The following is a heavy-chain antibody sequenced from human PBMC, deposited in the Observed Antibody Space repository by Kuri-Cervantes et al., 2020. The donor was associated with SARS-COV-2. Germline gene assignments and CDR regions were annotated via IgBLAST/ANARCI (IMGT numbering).Heavy chain of an antibody. D-gene: IGHD2-2*01. CDR1: GYSISSGYY. Sequence: GSLRLSCTVSGYSISSGYYWGWIRQPPGKGLEWIGSIYHSGSTYYNPSPKSRVTISVDTSKNQFSLKLSSVTAADTAVYYCARELGVPAATYFDYWGQGTLVTVSS. CDR3: ARELGVPAATYFDY. CDR2: IYHSGST. V-gene: IGHV4-38-2*02. J-gene: IGHJ4*02.